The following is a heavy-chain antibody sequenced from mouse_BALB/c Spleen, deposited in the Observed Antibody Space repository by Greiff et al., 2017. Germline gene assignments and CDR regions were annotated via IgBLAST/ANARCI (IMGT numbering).Heavy chain of an antibody. CDR3: ARSGLLRYFDD. J-gene: IGHJ2*01. Sequence: DLVKPGASVKLSCKASGYTFTSYWINWIKQRPGQGLEWIGRIAPGSGSTYYNEMFKGKATLTVDTSSSTAYIQLSSLSSEDSAVYFCARSGLLRYFDDWGQGTTLTGSS. CDR2: IAPGSGST. V-gene: IGHV1S41*01. D-gene: IGHD2-3*01. CDR1: GYTFTSYW.